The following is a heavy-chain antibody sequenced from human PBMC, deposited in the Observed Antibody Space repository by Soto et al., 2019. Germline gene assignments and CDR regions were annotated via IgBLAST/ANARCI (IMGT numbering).Heavy chain of an antibody. CDR1: GFTFTSYA. V-gene: IGHV1-3*01. CDR3: ARAAGWTVVGD. Sequence: QVQLMQSGAEVKKPGASVKVSCKASGFTFTSYAMHWVRQAPGQRLEWMGWINAGNGNTKYSHKFQGRVTITRDTSASTAYMELSSLRSEDTAVYYCARAAGWTVVGDWGQGTLVTVSS. J-gene: IGHJ4*02. CDR2: INAGNGNT. D-gene: IGHD2-15*01.